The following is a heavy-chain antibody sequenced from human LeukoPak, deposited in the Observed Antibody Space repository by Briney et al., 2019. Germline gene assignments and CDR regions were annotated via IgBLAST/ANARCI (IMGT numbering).Heavy chain of an antibody. CDR1: GGSISTYS. CDR2: IKNNGGN. Sequence: SETLSLTCTVSGGSISTYSWDWIRQSPGQGLEWIGYIKNNGGNYNNPSLMGRVTISLDTSKNQFSLKLTSVTAADTAVYYCARDAGGTWFDPWGQGTLVTVSS. V-gene: IGHV4-59*01. CDR3: ARDAGGTWFDP. J-gene: IGHJ5*02.